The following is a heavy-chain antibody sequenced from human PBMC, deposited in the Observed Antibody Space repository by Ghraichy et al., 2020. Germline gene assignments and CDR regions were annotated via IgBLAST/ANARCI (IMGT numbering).Heavy chain of an antibody. D-gene: IGHD5-18*01. CDR3: TRHVVSLRGYSYGYDY. CDR1: GFTFSGSA. CDR2: IRPKAKSYAT. Sequence: GGSLRLSCAASGFTFSGSAIHWVRQASGKGLEWVGRIRPKAKSYATTYAESVKGRFTISRDDSENTAYLQMNSLKTEDTAVYYCTRHVVSLRGYSYGYDYWGRGTLVTVSS. J-gene: IGHJ4*02. V-gene: IGHV3-73*01.